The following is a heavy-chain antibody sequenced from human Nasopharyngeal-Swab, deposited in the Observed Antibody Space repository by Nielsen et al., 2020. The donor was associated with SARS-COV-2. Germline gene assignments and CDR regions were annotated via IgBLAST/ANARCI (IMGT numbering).Heavy chain of an antibody. CDR2: IGDKAHNYAT. Sequence: GSLKISCAASGFIFSESAMHWVRQASGQGLEWVGRIGDKAHNYATTYGASMKGRFTISRDDSSNTAFLQMDSLKTEDTALYYCTTDFYFDYWGQGALVTVSS. CDR3: TTDFYFDY. CDR1: GFIFSESA. J-gene: IGHJ4*02. V-gene: IGHV3-73*01.